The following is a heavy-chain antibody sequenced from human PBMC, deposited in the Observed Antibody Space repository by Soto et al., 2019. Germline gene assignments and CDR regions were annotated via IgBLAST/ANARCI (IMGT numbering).Heavy chain of an antibody. CDR3: ARGHVDTAMVDFDY. Sequence: SETLSLTCTVSGGSISSGDYYWSWIRQPPGKGLEWIGYIYYSGSTYYNPSLKSRVTISVDTSKNQFSLKLSSVTAADTAVYYCARGHVDTAMVDFDYWGQGTLVTVSS. V-gene: IGHV4-30-4*01. J-gene: IGHJ4*02. CDR2: IYYSGST. CDR1: GGSISSGDYY. D-gene: IGHD5-18*01.